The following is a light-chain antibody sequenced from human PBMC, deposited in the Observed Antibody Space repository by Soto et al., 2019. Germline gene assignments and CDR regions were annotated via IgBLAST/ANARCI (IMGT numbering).Light chain of an antibody. CDR1: SSNIGSNT. J-gene: IGLJ3*02. CDR3: AVWDDSLNGWV. V-gene: IGLV1-44*01. CDR2: NNA. Sequence: QLVLTQAPSASGTPGQGVTISCPGSSSNIGSNTVNWYQQLPGTAPKLLIYNNAQRPSGVPDRFSGSKSGTSASLAIGGLQSEDEADYYCAVWDDSLNGWVFGGGTKLTVL.